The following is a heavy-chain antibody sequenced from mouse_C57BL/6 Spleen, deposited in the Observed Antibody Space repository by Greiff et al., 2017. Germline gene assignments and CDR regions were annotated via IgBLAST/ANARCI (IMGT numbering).Heavy chain of an antibody. CDR2: INPNNGGT. Sequence: VQLQQSGPELVKPGASVKISCKASGYTFTDYYMNWVKQSHGKSLEWIGDINPNNGGTSYNQKFKGKATLTVDKSSSTAYMELRSLTSEDSAVYYCARGDYYGSSSHWYFDVWGTGTTVTVSS. CDR1: GYTFTDYY. J-gene: IGHJ1*03. CDR3: ARGDYYGSSSHWYFDV. D-gene: IGHD1-1*01. V-gene: IGHV1-26*01.